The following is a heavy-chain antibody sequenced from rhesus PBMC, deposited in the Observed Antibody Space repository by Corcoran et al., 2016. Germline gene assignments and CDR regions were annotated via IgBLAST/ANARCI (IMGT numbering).Heavy chain of an antibody. CDR1: SGSMGSPP. CDR2: IKGDTGST. V-gene: IGHV4-80*01. D-gene: IGHD3-22*01. CDR3: ASSVYYGDS. Sequence: QVQLRESGPGLVKPSETLSLPCRLPSGSMGSPPGSWFRQFPGRGLEWIGEIKGDTGSTNFNPSLSSRVAISRDASKNQFVLRLTSVTAADTAVFYCASSVYYGDSWGQGLLVTVSS. J-gene: IGHJ4*01.